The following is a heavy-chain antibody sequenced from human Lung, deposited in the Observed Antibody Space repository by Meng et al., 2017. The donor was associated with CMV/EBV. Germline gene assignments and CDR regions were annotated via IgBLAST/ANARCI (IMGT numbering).Heavy chain of an antibody. CDR3: ARDRNPAVAGTGLDY. CDR1: GGSIGSSGYY. J-gene: IGHJ4*02. Sequence: GSLRLSXTVSGGSIGSSGYYWGWIRQPPGKGLEWIGAVYYSGTTYYNPSLKSRITISVDTSKNQFSLKLYSVTAADTAVYYCARDRNPAVAGTGLDYWGQGTLVTVSS. D-gene: IGHD6-19*01. V-gene: IGHV4-39*07. CDR2: VYYSGTT.